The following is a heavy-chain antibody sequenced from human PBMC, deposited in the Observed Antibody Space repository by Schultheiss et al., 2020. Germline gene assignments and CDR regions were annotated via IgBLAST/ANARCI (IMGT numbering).Heavy chain of an antibody. Sequence: ASVKVSCKASGYTFTSYGISWVRQAPGQGLEWMGWINPNSGGTNYAQKFQGRVTMTRDTSISTAYMELSRLRSDDTAVYYCARDSVAAAGSYYFDYWGQGTLVTVSS. CDR3: ARDSVAAAGSYYFDY. CDR1: GYTFTSYG. J-gene: IGHJ4*02. D-gene: IGHD6-13*01. CDR2: INPNSGGT. V-gene: IGHV1-2*02.